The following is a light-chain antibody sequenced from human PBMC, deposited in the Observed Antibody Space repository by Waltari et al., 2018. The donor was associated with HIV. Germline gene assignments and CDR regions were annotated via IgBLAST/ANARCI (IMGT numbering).Light chain of an antibody. J-gene: IGLJ3*02. Sequence: QTVVTQEPSLTVSPGGTVTFTCASSTGAVPSGYYPTWFQQKPGQAPRALIYSTNNKHPLTPARFSGFLFGGKAALTLSRAQPEDEAEYFCLLYYGGVWVFGGGTELTVL. V-gene: IGLV7-43*01. CDR2: STN. CDR1: TGAVPSGYY. CDR3: LLYYGGVWV.